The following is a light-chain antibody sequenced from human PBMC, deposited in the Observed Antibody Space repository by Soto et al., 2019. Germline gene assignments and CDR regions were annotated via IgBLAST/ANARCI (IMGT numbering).Light chain of an antibody. CDR2: GAS. J-gene: IGKJ1*01. CDR1: QSVSSRY. Sequence: EIVLPQSPGTLSLSPGERATLSCSASQSVSSRYLAWYQQKPGQAPRFLIYGASSMATGIPDRFSGSRSGTDFTLTISRLALEDVAVYYCQKYGSSPQTFGKGTTVDLK. CDR3: QKYGSSPQT. V-gene: IGKV3-20*01.